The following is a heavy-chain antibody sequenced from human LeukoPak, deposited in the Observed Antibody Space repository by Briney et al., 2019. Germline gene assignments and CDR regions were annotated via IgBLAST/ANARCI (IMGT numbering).Heavy chain of an antibody. J-gene: IGHJ4*02. V-gene: IGHV4-30-2*01. CDR2: IYHSGST. Sequence: SETLSLTCTVSGGSISSGGYSWSWIRQPPGKGLEWIGYIYHSGSTYYNPSLKSRVTISVDRSKNQFSLKLSSVTAADTAVYYCASSSGWYGFDYWGQGTLVTVSS. CDR1: GGSISSGGYS. CDR3: ASSSGWYGFDY. D-gene: IGHD6-19*01.